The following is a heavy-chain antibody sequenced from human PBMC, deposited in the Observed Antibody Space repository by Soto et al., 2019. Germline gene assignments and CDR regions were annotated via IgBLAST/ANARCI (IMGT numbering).Heavy chain of an antibody. D-gene: IGHD4-17*01. J-gene: IGHJ6*02. V-gene: IGHV3-30*18. CDR3: AKDPRGNGDVTHYYNGMDV. Sequence: QAQLVESGGGVVQPGRSLRLSCEVSGFRFSSYGVHWVRQAPGKGLERVALISDDGRNTFYPDSVKGRFSISRDNSKNTVYLQMNSLRAEDTAVYYCAKDPRGNGDVTHYYNGMDVWGQGTTVTVSS. CDR1: GFRFSSYG. CDR2: ISDDGRNT.